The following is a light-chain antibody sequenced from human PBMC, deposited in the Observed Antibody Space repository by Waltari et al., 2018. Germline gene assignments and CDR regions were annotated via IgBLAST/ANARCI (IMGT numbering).Light chain of an antibody. V-gene: IGKV1-39*01. CDR3: QQSYSSPYT. Sequence: DIHMTQPPSSLSASVADRVTITCRASQNIITYLNWYQHKPGKAPEVLIYGVSNLHSGVPSRFSGSGSGTDFTLTISSLQPEDFGIYYCQQSYSSPYTFGQGTNLEIK. CDR2: GVS. CDR1: QNIITY. J-gene: IGKJ2*01.